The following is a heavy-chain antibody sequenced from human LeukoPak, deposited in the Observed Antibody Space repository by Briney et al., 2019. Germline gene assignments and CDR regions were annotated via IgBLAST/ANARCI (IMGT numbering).Heavy chain of an antibody. CDR2: IKQDGSEK. D-gene: IGHD5-12*01. V-gene: IGHV3-7*01. J-gene: IGHJ1*01. CDR3: ASGLRRGNPGYDLSY. CDR1: GFTFTNYW. Sequence: GRSLRLACAAAGFTFTNYWMNWVRQAPGKGLEWVANIKQDGSEKNYVDSVKGRFSMYRDNDKKSLYIQINSLRAEDTGLYFCASGLRRGNPGYDLSYWGQGSLVTVSS.